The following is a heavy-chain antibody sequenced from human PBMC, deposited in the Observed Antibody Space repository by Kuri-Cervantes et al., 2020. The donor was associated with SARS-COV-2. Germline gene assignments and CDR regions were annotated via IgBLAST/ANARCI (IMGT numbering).Heavy chain of an antibody. D-gene: IGHD5-12*01. J-gene: IGHJ4*02. Sequence: ASVKVSCKASGYTFTGYYMHWVRQAPGQGLEWMGWINPNSGGTNYAQKFQGWVTMTRDTSISTAYMELSRLRSEDTAVYYCARIYSGYDYRYWGQGTLVTVSS. CDR2: INPNSGGT. V-gene: IGHV1-2*04. CDR3: ARIYSGYDYRY. CDR1: GYTFTGYY.